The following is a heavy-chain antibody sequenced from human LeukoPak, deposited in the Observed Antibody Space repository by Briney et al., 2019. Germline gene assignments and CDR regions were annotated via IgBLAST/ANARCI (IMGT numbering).Heavy chain of an antibody. J-gene: IGHJ4*02. CDR2: ISSIGGST. CDR1: GFTFSSYA. D-gene: IGHD6-19*01. CDR3: AKEAGNGWSYFDY. V-gene: IGHV3-23*01. Sequence: QPGGSLRLSCAASGFTFSSYAMSWVRQAPGKGLEWVSGISSIGGSTFYADSVKGRFTISRDNSKKTVFLQMIGLRAEDTAVYHCAKEAGNGWSYFDYWGQGTLVTVSS.